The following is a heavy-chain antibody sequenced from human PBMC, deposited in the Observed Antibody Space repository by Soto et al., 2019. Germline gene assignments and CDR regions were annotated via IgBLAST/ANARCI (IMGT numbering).Heavy chain of an antibody. D-gene: IGHD5-18*01. CDR3: VRGSVSYVNFDS. CDR1: GGSISSGGDS. V-gene: IGHV4-30-2*01. CDR2: IYHSGST. J-gene: IGHJ4*02. Sequence: QLQLQESGSGLVKPSQTLSLTCAVSGGSISSGGDSWNWIRQPPGKGLEWIGYIYHSGSTYYNPSLKRRVTISVDGSKNHFSLKLTSVTAADTAVYYCVRGSVSYVNFDSWGQGTLVTVSS.